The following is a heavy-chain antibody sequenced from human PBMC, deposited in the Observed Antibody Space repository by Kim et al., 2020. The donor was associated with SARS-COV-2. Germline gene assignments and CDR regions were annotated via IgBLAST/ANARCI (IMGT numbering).Heavy chain of an antibody. CDR2: IYTSGST. V-gene: IGHV4-4*07. J-gene: IGHJ3*02. CDR3: AREIGITIFGVVISDAFDI. D-gene: IGHD3-3*01. CDR1: GGSISSYY. Sequence: SETLSLTCTVSGGSISSYYWSWIRQPAGKGLEWIGRIYTSGSTNYNPSLKSRVTMSVDTSKNQFSLKLSSVTAADTAVYYCAREIGITIFGVVISDAFDIWGQGTMVTVSS.